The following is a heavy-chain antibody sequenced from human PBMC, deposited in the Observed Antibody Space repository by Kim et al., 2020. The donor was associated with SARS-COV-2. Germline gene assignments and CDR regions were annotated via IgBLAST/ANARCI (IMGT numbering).Heavy chain of an antibody. J-gene: IGHJ4*02. V-gene: IGHV3-30*04. CDR1: GFTFSSYA. D-gene: IGHD6-13*01. Sequence: GGSLRLSCAASGFTFSSYAMHWVRQAPGKGLEWVAVISYDGSNKYYADSVKGRFTISRDNSKNTLYLQMNSLRAEDTAVYYCAREGIAAAHTSFDYWGQG. CDR2: ISYDGSNK. CDR3: AREGIAAAHTSFDY.